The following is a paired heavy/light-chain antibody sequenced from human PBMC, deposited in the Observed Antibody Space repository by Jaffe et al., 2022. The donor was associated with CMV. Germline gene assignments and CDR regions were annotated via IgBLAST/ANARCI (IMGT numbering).Light chain of an antibody. Sequence: QSVLTQPPSASGAPGQRVTISCSGSSSNIGSYTIKWYQHLPGTAPKLLIYNNYQRPSGVPDRFSGSKSGTSASLAISGLQFEDEADYYCTTWDASLNGPVFGGGTKLTVL. J-gene: IGLJ2*01. CDR3: TTWDASLNGPV. CDR1: SSNIGSYT. CDR2: NNY. V-gene: IGLV1-44*01.
Heavy chain of an antibody. J-gene: IGHJ4*02. V-gene: IGHV5-51*01. CDR1: GNSFTNYW. CDR3: ATLPIAVADNFDF. D-gene: IGHD6-19*01. Sequence: EVQLVQSGAEVKKPGESLKISCKISGNSFTNYWIGWVRQMPGKGLEWMGIIYPNDYDTRYSPSFQGQVTISVDRSVSTAYLQWTGLKASDTAMYYCATLPIAVADNFDFWGQGTLVTVSS. CDR2: IYPNDYDT.